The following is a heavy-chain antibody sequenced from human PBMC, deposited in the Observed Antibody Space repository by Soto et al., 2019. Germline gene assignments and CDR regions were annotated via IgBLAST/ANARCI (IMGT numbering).Heavy chain of an antibody. J-gene: IGHJ6*02. CDR1: GYTFTSYY. CDR3: ARLRGEYCSSTSCSDVYYYYYGMDV. CDR2: INPSGGST. D-gene: IGHD2-2*01. V-gene: IGHV1-46*01. Sequence: ASVKVSCKASGYTFTSYYMHWVRQAPGQGLEWMGIINPSGGSTSYAQKFQGRVTMTRDTSTSTVYMELSSLRSEDTAVYYCARLRGEYCSSTSCSDVYYYYYGMDVWGQGTTFTVSS.